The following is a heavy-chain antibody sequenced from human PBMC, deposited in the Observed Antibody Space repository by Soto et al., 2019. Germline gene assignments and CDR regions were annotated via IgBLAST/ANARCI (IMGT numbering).Heavy chain of an antibody. Sequence: SETLSLTCTVSGDSISGYYWSWVRQTPGKGLEWIGYIYFSGSTNYNPSLKSRATMSVDTSKDQFSLNLSSVTAADTAVYYCARERLFCPDGNCHCYFDYWGQGTLVTVSS. V-gene: IGHV4-59*01. CDR2: IYFSGST. CDR3: ARERLFCPDGNCHCYFDY. D-gene: IGHD2-15*01. J-gene: IGHJ4*03. CDR1: GDSISGYY.